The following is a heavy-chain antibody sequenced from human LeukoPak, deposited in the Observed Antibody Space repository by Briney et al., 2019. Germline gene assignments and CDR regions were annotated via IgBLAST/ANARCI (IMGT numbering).Heavy chain of an antibody. CDR1: GFSFSSYT. J-gene: IGHJ4*02. V-gene: IGHV3-48*01. Sequence: AGGSLRLSCAASGFSFSSYTINWVRQAPGKRLEWVSYISSSSTTIYYADSVKGRFTISIDNAKNSLYLQMNSLRAEDTAVYYCATGYRYALYYFDSWGQGTLVTVSS. CDR2: ISSSSTTI. D-gene: IGHD5-18*01. CDR3: ATGYRYALYYFDS.